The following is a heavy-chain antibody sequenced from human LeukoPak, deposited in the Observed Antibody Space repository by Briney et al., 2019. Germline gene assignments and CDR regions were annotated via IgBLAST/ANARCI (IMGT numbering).Heavy chain of an antibody. CDR1: GDSFGSYL. J-gene: IGHJ4*02. CDR2: IYTSGST. Sequence: SETLSLTFSVSGDSFGSYLWSWIRQPAGKGLEWIGRIYTSGSTNYNPSLKSRVTMSVDTSKNQFSLKLSSVTAADTAVYYCARAHCSGAGFYPGDYTWDYFDYWGQGTLVTVSS. V-gene: IGHV4-4*07. CDR3: ARAHCSGAGFYPGDYTWDYFDY. D-gene: IGHD2-15*01.